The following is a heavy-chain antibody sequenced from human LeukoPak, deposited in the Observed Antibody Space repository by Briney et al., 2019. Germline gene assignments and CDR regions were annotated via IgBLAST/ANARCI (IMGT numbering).Heavy chain of an antibody. CDR3: ARVWVPAAIINWFDP. Sequence: SETLSLTCTVSGGSISSSSYYWGWIRQPPGKGLEWIGSIYYSGSTYYNPSLKSRVTISVDTSKNQFSLKLSSVTAADTAVYYCARVWVPAAIINWFDPWGQGTLVTVSS. J-gene: IGHJ5*02. D-gene: IGHD2-2*02. CDR2: IYYSGST. CDR1: GGSISSSSYY. V-gene: IGHV4-39*01.